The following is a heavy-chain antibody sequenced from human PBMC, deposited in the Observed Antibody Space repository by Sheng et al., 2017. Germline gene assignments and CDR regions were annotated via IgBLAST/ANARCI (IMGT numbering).Heavy chain of an antibody. CDR2: ISGSGGST. CDR1: GFTFSSYG. V-gene: IGHV3-23*04. CDR3: AKRGYSSFYYMDV. J-gene: IGHJ6*03. Sequence: EVQLVESGGGLVQPGGTLRLSCAASGFTFSSYGMSWVRQAPGKGLEWVSAISGSGGSTYYADSVKGRFTISRDNSKNTLYLQMNSLRAEDTAVYYCAKRGYSSFYYMDVWGKGTTVTVSS. D-gene: IGHD6-13*01.